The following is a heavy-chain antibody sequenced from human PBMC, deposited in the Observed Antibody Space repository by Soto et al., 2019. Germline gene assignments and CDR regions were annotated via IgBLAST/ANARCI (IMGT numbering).Heavy chain of an antibody. V-gene: IGHV4-34*01. Sequence: QVQLQQWGAGLLKPSETLSLTCAVYGGSFSGYYWSWIRQPPGKGLEWIGEINHSGSTNYNPSLKNRVTISVDTSKTQFSLKLSSVTAADTAVYYCASGVSTVIDYWGQGTLVTVSS. CDR3: ASGVSTVIDY. J-gene: IGHJ4*02. D-gene: IGHD4-17*01. CDR1: GGSFSGYY. CDR2: INHSGST.